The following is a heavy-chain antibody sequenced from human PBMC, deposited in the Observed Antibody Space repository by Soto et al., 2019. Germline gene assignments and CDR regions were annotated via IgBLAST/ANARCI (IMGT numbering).Heavy chain of an antibody. CDR3: VRSGTARLLRHSWFDT. CDR2: ITTSSAYI. V-gene: IGHV3-21*01. D-gene: IGHD2-21*01. Sequence: EVQLVESGGGLVKPGGSLRLSCAASGFTFNTYDMNWVRQAPGKGLEWVSSITTSSAYIYYADSLKGRITISRDNAKNSVFRQRTRLRAEDTAVYYCVRSGTARLLRHSWFDTWGQGTLVNVSS. J-gene: IGHJ5*02. CDR1: GFTFNTYD.